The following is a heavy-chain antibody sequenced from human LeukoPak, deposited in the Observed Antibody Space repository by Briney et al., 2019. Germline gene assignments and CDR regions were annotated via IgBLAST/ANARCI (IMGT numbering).Heavy chain of an antibody. Sequence: SETPSLTCAVYGGSFSGYYWSWIRQPPGKGLEWIGEINHSGSTNYNPSLKSRVTISVDTSKNQSSLRLSSVTAADTAVYYCARAPSTSLGNDYWGQGTLVTVSS. CDR3: ARAPSTSLGNDY. D-gene: IGHD2-2*01. CDR1: GGSFSGYY. CDR2: INHSGST. V-gene: IGHV4-34*01. J-gene: IGHJ4*02.